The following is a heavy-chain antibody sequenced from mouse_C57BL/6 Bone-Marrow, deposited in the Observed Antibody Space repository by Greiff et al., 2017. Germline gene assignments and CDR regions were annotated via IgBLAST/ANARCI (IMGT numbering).Heavy chain of an antibody. J-gene: IGHJ2*01. V-gene: IGHV1-5*01. CDR1: GYTFISYW. CDR3: TRRGWLRLSYFDY. CDR2: IYPGNSDT. Sequence: EVQLQQSGTVLARPGASVKMSCKTSGYTFISYWMHWVKQRPGQGLEWIGAIYPGNSDTSYNQKFKGKAKLNAVTSDSTAYMELSSLSNEDSAVYYCTRRGWLRLSYFDYWGQGTTLTVSS. D-gene: IGHD3-2*02.